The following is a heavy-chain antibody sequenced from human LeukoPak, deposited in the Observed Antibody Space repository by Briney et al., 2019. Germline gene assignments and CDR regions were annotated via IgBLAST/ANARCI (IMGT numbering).Heavy chain of an antibody. CDR2: MNPNSGST. V-gene: IGHV1-8*01. D-gene: IGHD3-3*01. CDR1: GYTFNSYD. CDR3: ARVQFVSDFWTPYRSYHYYAMDV. J-gene: IGHJ6*02. Sequence: GASVKVSCRASGYTFNSYDINWVRQATGQGLEWVGWMNPNSGSTGYAQKFQGRVNMTSNTSISTAYLELSSLRSEDTAVYYCARVQFVSDFWTPYRSYHYYAMDVWGQGTTVVVSS.